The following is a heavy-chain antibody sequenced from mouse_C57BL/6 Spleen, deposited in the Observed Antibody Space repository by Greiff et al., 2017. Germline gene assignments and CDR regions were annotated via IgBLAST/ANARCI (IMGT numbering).Heavy chain of an antibody. Sequence: QVQLQQPGAELVKPGASVKMSCKASGYTFTSYWITWVKQRPGQGLEWIGDIYPGSGSTNYNEKFKSKATLTVDTSSSTAYMQLSSLTSEDSAVYDCARGGSTMVTTGYAMDYWGQGTSVTVSS. CDR1: GYTFTSYW. D-gene: IGHD2-2*01. V-gene: IGHV1-55*01. CDR2: IYPGSGST. CDR3: ARGGSTMVTTGYAMDY. J-gene: IGHJ4*01.